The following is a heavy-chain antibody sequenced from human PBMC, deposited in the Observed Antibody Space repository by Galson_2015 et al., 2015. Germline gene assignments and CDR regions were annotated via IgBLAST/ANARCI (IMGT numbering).Heavy chain of an antibody. CDR2: MNPNSGNT. CDR3: TRSDWFDL. J-gene: IGHJ5*02. Sequence: SVKVSCKASGYSFTNYDINWVRQATGQGLEWMGWMNPNSGNTGHAQRFQGRVTMTRDTSISTAYMELSSLRDDDTAVYYCTRSDWFDLWGQGTLVTVSS. V-gene: IGHV1-8*01. CDR1: GYSFTNYD.